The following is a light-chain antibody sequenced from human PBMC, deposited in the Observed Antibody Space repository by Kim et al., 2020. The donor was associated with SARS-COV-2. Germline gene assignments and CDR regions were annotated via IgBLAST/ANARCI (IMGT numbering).Light chain of an antibody. J-gene: IGKJ4*01. CDR3: QQYFSDPPAPLT. V-gene: IGKV4-1*01. CDR1: QSVLYSSNNKNY. Sequence: DIVMTQSTDSLAVSLGERATINCKSSQSVLYSSNNKNYLAWYQQKPGQPPKLLIYWASTRESGVPDRFSGSGSGSDFTLTISSLQAEDVAVYYCQQYFSDPPAPLTFGGGTKVDIK. CDR2: WAS.